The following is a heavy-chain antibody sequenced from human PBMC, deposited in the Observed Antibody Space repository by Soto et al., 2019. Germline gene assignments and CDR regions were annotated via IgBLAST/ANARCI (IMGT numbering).Heavy chain of an antibody. V-gene: IGHV3-30-3*01. Sequence: QVQLVESGGGVVQPGRSLRLSCAASGFTFISYAMHWVRQAPGKGLEWVAVISYDGSNKYYADSVKGRFTISRDNYKNTLYLQMNSLRAEDTAVYYCARDYSPLLTSTLTTHGTLHYWGQGTLVTVSS. J-gene: IGHJ4*02. CDR3: ARDYSPLLTSTLTTHGTLHY. D-gene: IGHD4-17*01. CDR2: ISYDGSNK. CDR1: GFTFISYA.